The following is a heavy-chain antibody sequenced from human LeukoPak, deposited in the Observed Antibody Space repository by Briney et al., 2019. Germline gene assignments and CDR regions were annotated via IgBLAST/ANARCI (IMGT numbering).Heavy chain of an antibody. CDR1: GFTFSSYM. V-gene: IGHV3-21*04. J-gene: IGHJ4*02. CDR3: ANLRLYDSSGY. D-gene: IGHD3-22*01. CDR2: IGTRSTSM. Sequence: PGGSLRLSCAASGFTFSSYMMTWVRQAPGKGLEWVSCIGTRSTSMYYADSVRGRFSISRDNAKNSVYLQMNSLRAEDTAVYYCANLRLYDSSGYGGQGTLVTVSS.